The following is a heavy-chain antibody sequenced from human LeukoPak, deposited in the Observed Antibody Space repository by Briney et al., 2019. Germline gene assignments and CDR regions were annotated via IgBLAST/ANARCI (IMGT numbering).Heavy chain of an antibody. CDR2: IIPIFGTA. CDR1: GGTFSSYA. CDR3: ERDKNSRTRGLRLKDY. V-gene: IGHV1-69*06. Sequence: ASVKVSCKASGGTFSSYASSWVRQAPGRGLEWMGGIIPIFGTANYAQKFQGRVTITEDKSTSTAYMELSSLRSEDTAVYYCERDKNSRTRGLRLKDYWGQGTLVTVSS. D-gene: IGHD5/OR15-5a*01. J-gene: IGHJ4*02.